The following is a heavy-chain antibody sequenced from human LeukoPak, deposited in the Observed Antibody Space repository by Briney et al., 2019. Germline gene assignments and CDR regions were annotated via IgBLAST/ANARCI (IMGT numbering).Heavy chain of an antibody. J-gene: IGHJ6*03. CDR1: GYTFTGYY. Sequence: GASVRVSCKASGYTFTGYYIHWVRQAPEQGLEWMGWINPNSGGTHYAQKFQGRVTMTTDTSISTAYMELSRLTSDDTAVYFCARDIVVEPPGAIYYYMDVWGKGTTVTVSS. D-gene: IGHD2-2*01. V-gene: IGHV1-2*02. CDR2: INPNSGGT. CDR3: ARDIVVEPPGAIYYYMDV.